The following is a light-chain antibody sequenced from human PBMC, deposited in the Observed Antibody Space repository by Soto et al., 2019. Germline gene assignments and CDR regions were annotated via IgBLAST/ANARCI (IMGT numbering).Light chain of an antibody. CDR2: GAS. Sequence: EIVMTQSPATLSVSPGERATLSCRASQSVSNNLAWYQKKPGQAPRLLIYGASTRATGIPARFSGRGSGTEFALTFSSLQSDDFAFYYCQQYNNWWTFGQGTRVDIK. V-gene: IGKV3-15*01. CDR3: QQYNNWWT. CDR1: QSVSNN. J-gene: IGKJ1*01.